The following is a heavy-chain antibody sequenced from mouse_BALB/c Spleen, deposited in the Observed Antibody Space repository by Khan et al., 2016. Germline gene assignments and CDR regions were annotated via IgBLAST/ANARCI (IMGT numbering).Heavy chain of an antibody. Sequence: EVQLQESGPGLVKPSQSLSLTCTATGYSITSDYAWNWIRQSPGNKLEWMGYISYSGSTSYNPSLKSRTPIPRDTSKNQFFLQLNSVTTEDTATYCCARGYSYGKGYCNHWAQGTTPTVSS. J-gene: IGHJ2*01. CDR1: GYSITSDYA. CDR3: ARGYSYGKGYCNH. CDR2: ISYSGST. V-gene: IGHV3-2*02. D-gene: IGHD1-1*01.